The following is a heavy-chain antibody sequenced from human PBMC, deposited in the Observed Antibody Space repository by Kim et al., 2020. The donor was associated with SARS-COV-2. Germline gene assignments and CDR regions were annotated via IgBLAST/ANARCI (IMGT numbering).Heavy chain of an antibody. CDR2: ISSSSTI. CDR3: ARGGVTAGSGSYLGRPTPCWYFQH. V-gene: IGHV3-48*02. J-gene: IGHJ1*01. Sequence: GGSLRLSCAASGFTFSSYSMNWVRQAPGKGLEWVSYISSSSTIYYADSVKGRFTISRDNAKNSLYLQMNSLRDEDTAVYYCARGGVTAGSGSYLGRPTPCWYFQHWGQGTLVTVSS. CDR1: GFTFSSYS. D-gene: IGHD1-26*01.